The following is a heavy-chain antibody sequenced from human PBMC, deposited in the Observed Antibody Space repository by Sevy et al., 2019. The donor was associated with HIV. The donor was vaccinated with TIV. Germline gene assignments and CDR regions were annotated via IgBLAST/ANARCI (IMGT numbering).Heavy chain of an antibody. V-gene: IGHV3-15*01. CDR3: XXXXXXXXXXXXXXXXXXXYYGMDV. Sequence: GGSLRLSCLASGFTFSKNWMSWVRQAPGKGLEWVGRIKSKTEGGTTDYAAPVKGRFTILRDDSKNTLYLQMNSLKTXXXXXXXXXXXXXXXXXXXXXXXXXXXYYGMDVWGQGTTVTVSS. CDR2: IKSKTEGGTT. CDR1: GFTFSKNW. J-gene: IGHJ6*02.